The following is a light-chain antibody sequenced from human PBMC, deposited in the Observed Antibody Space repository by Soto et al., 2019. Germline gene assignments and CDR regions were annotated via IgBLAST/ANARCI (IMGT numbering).Light chain of an antibody. V-gene: IGKV3-20*01. J-gene: IGKJ1*01. CDR1: QSVSSSY. CDR3: QHYGSSPLT. Sequence: EIVLTQSPGTLYLSPGERATLSCRASQSVSSSYLAWYQQKPGQAPRLLIYGASSRATGIPDRFSCSGSGTDFTLTISRLEPEDLALYYCQHYGSSPLTFVQGTKVEI. CDR2: GAS.